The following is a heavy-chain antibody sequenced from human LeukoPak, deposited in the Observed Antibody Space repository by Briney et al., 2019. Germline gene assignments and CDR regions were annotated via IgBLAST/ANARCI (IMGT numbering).Heavy chain of an antibody. CDR2: ISGSGGST. J-gene: IGHJ4*02. V-gene: IGHV3-23*01. Sequence: PGGSLRLSCAASGFPFSSYAMSWVRQAPGKGLEWVSAISGSGGSTYYADSVKGRFTISRDNSKNTLYLHIHSLRAEDTAVYYCAKGPLYGGADYWGQGTLVTVSS. CDR3: AKGPLYGGADY. CDR1: GFPFSSYA. D-gene: IGHD4-23*01.